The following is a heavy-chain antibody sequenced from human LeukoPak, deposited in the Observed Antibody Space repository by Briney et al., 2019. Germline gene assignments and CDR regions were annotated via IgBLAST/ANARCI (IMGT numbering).Heavy chain of an antibody. CDR3: ARGAGYYYDSSGRRSDY. D-gene: IGHD3-22*01. Sequence: TPSQTLSLTCTVSGGSISSGSYYWSWIRQPAGKGLEWIGRIYTSGSTNYNSSLKSRVTISVDTSKNQFSLKLSSVTAADTAVYYCARGAGYYYDSSGRRSDYWGQGTPVTVSS. CDR1: GGSISSGSYY. J-gene: IGHJ4*02. V-gene: IGHV4-61*02. CDR2: IYTSGST.